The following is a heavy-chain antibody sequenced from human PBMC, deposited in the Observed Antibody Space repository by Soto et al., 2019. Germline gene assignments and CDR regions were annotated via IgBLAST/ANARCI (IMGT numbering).Heavy chain of an antibody. CDR3: AKDMGSRDIVVLVAAIFDY. CDR1: GFTFSSYA. Sequence: GGSLRLSCAASGFTFSSYAMSWVRQAPGKGLEWVSTISGSGGSTYCADSVKGRFTISRDNSKNTLYLQMKSLRAEDTAVYYCAKDMGSRDIVVLVAAIFDYWGQGALVTVYS. D-gene: IGHD2-15*01. J-gene: IGHJ4*02. V-gene: IGHV3-23*01. CDR2: ISGSGGST.